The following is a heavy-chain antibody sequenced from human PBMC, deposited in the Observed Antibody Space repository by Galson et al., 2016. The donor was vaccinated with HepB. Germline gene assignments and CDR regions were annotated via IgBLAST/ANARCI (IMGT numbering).Heavy chain of an antibody. J-gene: IGHJ4*02. Sequence: SLRLSCAASGFTSSSYGIHWVRQAPGKGLEWVAVISYNGINNYYTDSVKGRFTTSRDDSKRTLYLQMDSLRAEDTAVYYCAKQNAGGGKFFDYWGQGTLVTVSS. V-gene: IGHV3-30*18. CDR3: AKQNAGGGKFFDY. D-gene: IGHD3-16*01. CDR2: ISYNGINN. CDR1: GFTSSSYG.